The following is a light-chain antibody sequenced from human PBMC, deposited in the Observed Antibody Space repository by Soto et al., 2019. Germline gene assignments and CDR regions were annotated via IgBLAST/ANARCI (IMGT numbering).Light chain of an antibody. Sequence: QSALTQPPSASGSLGQSVTIPCTGTSSDVGAYDYVSWYQQHPGKAPKLVIYGVTERPSGVPDRVSGSKSGNTASLTVSGIQSEDEADYYCSSYAGSSTWVFGGGTKLTGL. J-gene: IGLJ3*02. V-gene: IGLV2-8*01. CDR2: GVT. CDR1: SSDVGAYDY. CDR3: SSYAGSSTWV.